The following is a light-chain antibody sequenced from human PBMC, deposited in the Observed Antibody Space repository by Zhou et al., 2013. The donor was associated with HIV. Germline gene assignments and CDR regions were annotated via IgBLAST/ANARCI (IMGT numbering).Light chain of an antibody. Sequence: EIVLTQSPGTLSLSPGERATLSCRASQSISSNYLAWYQQKPGQAPRLLIYAASTRATGIPDRFSGSASGTDFTLTITRLEPEDSAVFYCQQYGSSPRTFGQGTKLEI. CDR3: QQYGSSPRT. CDR2: AAS. J-gene: IGKJ2*01. CDR1: QSISSNY. V-gene: IGKV3-20*01.